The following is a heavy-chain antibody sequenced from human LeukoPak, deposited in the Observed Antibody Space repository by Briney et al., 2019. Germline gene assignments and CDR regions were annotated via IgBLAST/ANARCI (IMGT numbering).Heavy chain of an antibody. Sequence: ASVKVSCKASGYTFTGYYMHWVRQAPGQGLEWMGWINPNSGGTNYAQKFQGRVTMTRDTSISTAYMELSRLRSDDTAVYYYARVYSSGWHGVGYYYYGMDVWGQGTTVTVSS. J-gene: IGHJ6*02. D-gene: IGHD6-19*01. CDR1: GYTFTGYY. CDR3: ARVYSSGWHGVGYYYYGMDV. CDR2: INPNSGGT. V-gene: IGHV1-2*02.